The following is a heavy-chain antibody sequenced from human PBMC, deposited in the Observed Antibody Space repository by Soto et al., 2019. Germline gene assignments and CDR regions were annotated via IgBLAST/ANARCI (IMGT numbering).Heavy chain of an antibody. CDR1: GGSISSYY. CDR3: ARPRGYSSAPYAFDY. Sequence: SETLSLTCTVSGGSISSYYWSWIRQPPGKGLEWIGYIYYSGSTNYNPSLKSRVTISVDTSKNQFSLKLSSVTAADTAVYYCARPRGYSSAPYAFDYWGQGTLVTVSS. J-gene: IGHJ4*02. CDR2: IYYSGST. V-gene: IGHV4-59*08. D-gene: IGHD5-12*01.